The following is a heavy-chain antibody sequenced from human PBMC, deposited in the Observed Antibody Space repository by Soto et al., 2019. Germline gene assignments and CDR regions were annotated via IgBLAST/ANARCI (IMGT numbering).Heavy chain of an antibody. Sequence: ASVKVSCKAFGGTFSSYTFSWVRQAPGQGLEWMGRIIPSLEMTNYAQKFLDRVTITADKSTTTAYMELSGLRYEDTATYYCAKSQGYCDRPTCFRPADSWGQGTLVTVSS. V-gene: IGHV1-69*02. CDR1: GGTFSSYT. CDR2: IIPSLEMT. J-gene: IGHJ4*02. D-gene: IGHD2-15*01. CDR3: AKSQGYCDRPTCFRPADS.